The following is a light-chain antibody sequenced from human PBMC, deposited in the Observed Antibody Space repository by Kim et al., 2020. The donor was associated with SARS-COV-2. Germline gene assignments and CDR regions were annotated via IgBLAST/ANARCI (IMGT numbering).Light chain of an antibody. CDR3: QQRSNWPPFT. CDR1: QSVSSY. CDR2: DAS. J-gene: IGKJ4*01. Sequence: EIVLTQSPATLSLSPGERATLSCRASQSVSSYLAWYQQKPGQAPRLLIYDASNRATGIPARFSGSGSGTDFTLTISSLGPEDFAVYYCQQRSNWPPFTFGGGTKLEIK. V-gene: IGKV3-11*01.